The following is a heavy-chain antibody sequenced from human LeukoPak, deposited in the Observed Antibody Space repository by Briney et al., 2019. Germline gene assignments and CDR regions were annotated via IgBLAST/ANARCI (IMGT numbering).Heavy chain of an antibody. CDR2: ISGSGGST. Sequence: GGSLRLSCTASGFTFGDYAMSWFRQAPGKGLEWVSAISGSGGSTYYADSVKGRFTISRDNSKNTLYLQMNSLRAEDTAVYYCAKWGLSGGGIDAFDIWGQGTMVTVSS. V-gene: IGHV3-23*01. CDR3: AKWGLSGGGIDAFDI. D-gene: IGHD1-14*01. CDR1: GFTFGDYA. J-gene: IGHJ3*02.